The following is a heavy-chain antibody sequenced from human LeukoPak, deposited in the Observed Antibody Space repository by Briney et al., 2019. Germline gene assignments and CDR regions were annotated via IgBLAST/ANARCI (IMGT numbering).Heavy chain of an antibody. CDR3: ARHIVATMGAFDI. Sequence: SEILSLTCTVSGASIYNNYWDWIRQSPGKGLEWIAYIYKRGGGTTDYNPSLESRVTISVDTSKNQFSLKLSSVTAADTAVYYCARHIVATMGAFDIWGQGTMVTVSS. J-gene: IGHJ3*02. CDR1: GASIYNNY. CDR2: IYKRGGGTT. D-gene: IGHD5-12*01. V-gene: IGHV4-59*01.